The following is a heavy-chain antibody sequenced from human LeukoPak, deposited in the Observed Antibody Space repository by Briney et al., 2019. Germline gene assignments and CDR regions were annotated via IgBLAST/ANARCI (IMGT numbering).Heavy chain of an antibody. CDR1: GYSISSGYY. CDR2: IYHSGST. V-gene: IGHV4-38-2*01. CDR3: ARANQNVLRFLEWLSAFDI. Sequence: SETLSLTCAVSGYSISSGYYWDWIPQPPGKGLEWIGSIYHSGSTYYNPSLKSRVTISVATPKNQFSLKLSSVTAADTAVYYCARANQNVLRFLEWLSAFDIWGQGTMVTVSS. J-gene: IGHJ3*02. D-gene: IGHD3-3*01.